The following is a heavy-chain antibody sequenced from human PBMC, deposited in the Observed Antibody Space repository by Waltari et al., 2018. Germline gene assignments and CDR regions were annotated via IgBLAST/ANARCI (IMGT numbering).Heavy chain of an antibody. D-gene: IGHD6-19*01. CDR3: TRGAVAGKKSWFDP. CDR1: GGSITNYY. V-gene: IGHV4-59*01. J-gene: IGHJ5*02. CDR2: IYYSGST. Sequence: QVQLQESGPGLVKPSETLSLTCTVSGGSITNYYWTWIRQPPGKGLEWIWYIYYSGSTSYNPSLKSRVTISVDTSKNQFALILSSVTAADTAVYYCTRGAVAGKKSWFDPWGQGTLVTVSS.